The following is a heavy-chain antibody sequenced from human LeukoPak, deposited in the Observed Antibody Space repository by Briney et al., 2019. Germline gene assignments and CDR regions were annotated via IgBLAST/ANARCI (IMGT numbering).Heavy chain of an antibody. CDR2: IYYSGST. CDR1: GGSISSYY. V-gene: IGHV4-59*01. D-gene: IGHD3-10*01. CDR3: AREGTMVRGLALDI. Sequence: SETLSLTCAVSGGSISSYYWSWIRQPPGKGLKWIGYIYYSGSTNYNPSLKSRVTISVDTSKNQFSLRLNSVTAADTAVYYCAREGTMVRGLALDIWGQGTMVTVSS. J-gene: IGHJ3*02.